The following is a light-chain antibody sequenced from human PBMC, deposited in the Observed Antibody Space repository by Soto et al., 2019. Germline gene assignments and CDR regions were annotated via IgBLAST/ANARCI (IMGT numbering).Light chain of an antibody. CDR3: SAWDASLNGYV. CDR1: SSNIGSKT. Sequence: QSVLTQPPSASGTPGQRVTISCSGSSSNIGSKTVNWYQQLPGTAPKLLIYSNYQRPSGVPDRFSGSKSGTSASLGISGLQSEDEADYYCSAWDASLNGYVFGTGTKVTVL. V-gene: IGLV1-44*01. J-gene: IGLJ1*01. CDR2: SNY.